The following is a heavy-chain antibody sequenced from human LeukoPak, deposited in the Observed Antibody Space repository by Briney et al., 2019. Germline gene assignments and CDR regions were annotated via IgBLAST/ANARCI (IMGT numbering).Heavy chain of an antibody. J-gene: IGHJ4*02. CDR3: ARDRFSSSSGLDY. V-gene: IGHV1-69*04. CDR2: IIPILGIA. Sequence: SVKVSCKASGGTFSSYAISWVRQAPGQGLEWMGRIIPILGIANYAQKFQGRVTITADKSTSTAYMELSSLRSEDTAVYYCARDRFSSSSGLDYWGQGTLVTVSS. D-gene: IGHD6-6*01. CDR1: GGTFSSYA.